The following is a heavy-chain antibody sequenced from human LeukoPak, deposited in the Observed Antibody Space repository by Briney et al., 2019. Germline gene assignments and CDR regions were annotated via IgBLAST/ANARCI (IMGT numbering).Heavy chain of an antibody. CDR3: ARAAMVDQYVDY. Sequence: SETLSLTCAVYGGSFSGYYWSWIRQPPGKGLEWIGEINHSGSTNYNPSLKSRVTISVDTSKKQFSLKLSSVTAADTAVYYCARAAMVDQYVDYWGQGTLVTVSS. D-gene: IGHD5-18*01. V-gene: IGHV4-34*01. J-gene: IGHJ4*02. CDR1: GGSFSGYY. CDR2: INHSGST.